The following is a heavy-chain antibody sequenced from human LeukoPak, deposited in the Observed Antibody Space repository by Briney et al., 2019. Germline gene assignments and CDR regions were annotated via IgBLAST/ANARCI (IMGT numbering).Heavy chain of an antibody. CDR3: AKDYVKETYCSSTSCQPNWFDP. CDR2: IRYDGSNK. J-gene: IGHJ5*02. CDR1: GFTFSSYG. Sequence: PGGSLRLSCAASGFTFSSYGMHWVRQAPGKGLEWVAFIRYDGSNKYYADSVKGRFTISRDNSKNTLYLQMNSLRAEDTAVYYCAKDYVKETYCSSTSCQPNWFDPWGQGTLVTVSS. D-gene: IGHD2-2*01. V-gene: IGHV3-30*02.